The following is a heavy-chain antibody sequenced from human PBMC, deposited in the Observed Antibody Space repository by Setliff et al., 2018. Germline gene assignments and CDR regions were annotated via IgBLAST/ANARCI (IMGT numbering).Heavy chain of an antibody. V-gene: IGHV3-53*04. J-gene: IGHJ3*02. D-gene: IGHD3-22*01. CDR2: IYSGGST. CDR3: ARVGDSSGYRAFDI. Sequence: PGGSLRLSCAASGFTVSSNYMSWVRQAPGKGLEWVSVIYSGGSTYYADSVKGRFTISRHNSKNTLYLQMNSLRAEDTAVYYCARVGDSSGYRAFDIWGQGTMVTVSS. CDR1: GFTVSSNY.